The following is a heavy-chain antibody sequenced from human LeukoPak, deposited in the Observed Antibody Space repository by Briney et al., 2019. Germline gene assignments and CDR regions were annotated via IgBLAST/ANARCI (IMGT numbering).Heavy chain of an antibody. CDR3: ARDAVAGTLNYIDV. D-gene: IGHD6-19*01. J-gene: IGHJ6*03. CDR2: IYTSGST. V-gene: IGHV4-4*07. Sequence: SETLSLTCTVSGVSISRVYWGWIRPPAGKGLEWIGRIYTSGSTNYSPSLTRRVTISADTSKNQFSLKISSVTAADTRVYYCARDAVAGTLNYIDVWGKGTPVTVSS. CDR1: GVSISRVY.